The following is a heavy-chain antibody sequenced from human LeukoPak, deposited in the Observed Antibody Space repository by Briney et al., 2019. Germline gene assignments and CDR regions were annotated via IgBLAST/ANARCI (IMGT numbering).Heavy chain of an antibody. Sequence: GGSLRLSCAASGFTFSDSYMNWIRQAPGKGLEWVSYISSSGSAIYYADSVKGRFTISRDSAKNSLYLQMNSLRAEDTAVYYCARVGRNYFDYWGQGTLVTVAS. CDR1: GFTFSDSY. CDR3: ARVGRNYFDY. CDR2: ISSSGSAI. V-gene: IGHV3-11*04. D-gene: IGHD3-10*01. J-gene: IGHJ4*02.